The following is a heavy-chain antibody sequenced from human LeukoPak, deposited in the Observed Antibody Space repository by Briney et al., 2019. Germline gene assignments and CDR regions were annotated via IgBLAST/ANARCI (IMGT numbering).Heavy chain of an antibody. D-gene: IGHD3-10*01. CDR3: ADFGSGSYCFDY. J-gene: IGHJ4*02. V-gene: IGHV3-23*01. CDR1: GFTFSSYA. CDR2: ISGSGGST. Sequence: GGSLRLSCAASGFTFSSYAMSWVRQAPGKGLEWVSAISGSGGSTYYADSVKGRFTISRDNSKNTLYLQMDSLRAEDTAIYYCADFGSGSYCFDYWGQGTLVTVSS.